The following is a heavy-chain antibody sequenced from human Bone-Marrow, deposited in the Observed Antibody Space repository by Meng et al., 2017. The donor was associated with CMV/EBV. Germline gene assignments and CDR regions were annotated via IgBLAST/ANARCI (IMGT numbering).Heavy chain of an antibody. CDR1: GGSISSSSYY. J-gene: IGHJ4*02. D-gene: IGHD6-13*01. CDR2: IYYSGST. Sequence: GSLRLSCTVSGGSISSSSYYWGWIRQPPGKGLEWIGSIYYSGSTYYNPSLKSRVTILVDTSKNQFSLKLSSVTAADTAVYYCARARLDSSPVYFDYWGQGTLVTVSS. CDR3: ARARLDSSPVYFDY. V-gene: IGHV4-39*01.